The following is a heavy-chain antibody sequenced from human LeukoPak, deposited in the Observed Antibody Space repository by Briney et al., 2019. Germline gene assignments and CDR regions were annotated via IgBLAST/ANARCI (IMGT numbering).Heavy chain of an antibody. V-gene: IGHV1-18*01. Sequence: ASVKVSCKTSGYSENFYGITWVRQVAGQGLEWMGWISAQHGQTEYAPNSQDRVTMTTDTSTSTAYMEVRSVRSDDTAVYYCAIRAAVAGWGFDCWGQGTLVTVSS. J-gene: IGHJ4*02. CDR1: GYSENFYG. D-gene: IGHD6-19*01. CDR2: ISAQHGQT. CDR3: AIRAAVAGWGFDC.